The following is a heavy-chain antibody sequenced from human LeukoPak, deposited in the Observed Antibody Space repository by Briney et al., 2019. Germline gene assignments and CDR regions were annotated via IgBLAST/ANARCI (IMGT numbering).Heavy chain of an antibody. V-gene: IGHV3-7*01. CDR2: IEPAGSAT. CDR3: GRFGYVAAVDS. CDR1: GFTFSSYW. Sequence: TGGSLRLSCTASGFTFSSYWMTWVRQAPGKGPEWVANIEPAGSATYYVDSVKGRFTISRDNAKNLLYLQMNSLRAEDSAVYHCGRFGYVAAVDSWGQGALVTVSS. J-gene: IGHJ4*02. D-gene: IGHD2-15*01.